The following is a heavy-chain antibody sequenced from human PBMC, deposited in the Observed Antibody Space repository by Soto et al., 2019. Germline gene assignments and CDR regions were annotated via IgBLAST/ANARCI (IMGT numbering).Heavy chain of an antibody. V-gene: IGHV4-34*01. Sequence: SETLSLTCAVYGGSFSGYYWSWIRQPPGKGLEWIGEINHSGSTSYNPSLKSRVTISVDTSKNQFSLKLSSVTAADTAVYYCARNPTVWGQGTLVTVS. CDR3: ARNPTV. D-gene: IGHD4-17*01. CDR2: INHSGST. CDR1: GGSFSGYY. J-gene: IGHJ4*02.